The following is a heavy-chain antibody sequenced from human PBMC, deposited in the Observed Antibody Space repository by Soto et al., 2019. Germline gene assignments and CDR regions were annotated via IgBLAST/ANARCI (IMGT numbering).Heavy chain of an antibody. CDR3: ARVNSHYDFWSGYYPTNWFDP. V-gene: IGHV1-18*01. CDR1: GYTFTSYG. Sequence: QVQLVQPGAEVKKPGASVKVSCKASGYTFTSYGISWVRQAPGQGLEWMGWISAYNGNTNYAQKLQGRVTMTTDTSTSTAYMELRSLRSDDTAVYYCARVNSHYDFWSGYYPTNWFDPWGQGTLVTVSS. CDR2: ISAYNGNT. D-gene: IGHD3-3*01. J-gene: IGHJ5*02.